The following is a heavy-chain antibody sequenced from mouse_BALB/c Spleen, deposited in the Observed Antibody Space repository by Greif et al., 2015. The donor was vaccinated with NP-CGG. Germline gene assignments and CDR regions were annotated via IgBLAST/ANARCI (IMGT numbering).Heavy chain of an antibody. V-gene: IGHV2-9*02. Sequence: VKLVESGPGLVAPSQSLSITCTVSGFSLTSYGVHWVRQPPGKGLEWLGVIWAGGSTNYNSALMSRLSISKDNSKSXVFLKMNSLQTDDTAMYYCARDLEDYAMDYWGQGTSVTVSS. CDR1: GFSLTSYG. J-gene: IGHJ4*01. CDR2: IWAGGST. CDR3: ARDLEDYAMDY.